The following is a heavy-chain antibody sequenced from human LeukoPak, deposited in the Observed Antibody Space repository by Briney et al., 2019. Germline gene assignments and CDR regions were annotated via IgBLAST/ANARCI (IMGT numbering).Heavy chain of an antibody. CDR2: ISYDGSNK. Sequence: GRSLRLSCAASGFTFSSYGMHWVRQAPGKGLEWVAVISYDGSNKYYADSVKGRFTISRDNAKNSLYLQMNSLRAEDTAVYYCAREWVVTPGAFDIWGQGTMVTVSS. V-gene: IGHV3-30*03. J-gene: IGHJ3*02. CDR3: AREWVVTPGAFDI. D-gene: IGHD4-23*01. CDR1: GFTFSSYG.